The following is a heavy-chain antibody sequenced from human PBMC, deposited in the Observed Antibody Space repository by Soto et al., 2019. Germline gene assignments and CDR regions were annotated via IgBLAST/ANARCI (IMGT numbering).Heavy chain of an antibody. D-gene: IGHD4-17*01. CDR3: ARTVTTKNAFDI. CDR2: ISYDGSNK. CDR1: GFTVSSNY. J-gene: IGHJ3*02. Sequence: GGSLRLSCAASGFTVSSNYMSWVRQAPGKGLEWVSVISYDGSNKYYADSVKGRFTISRDNSKNTLYLQMNSLRAEDTAVYYCARTVTTKNAFDIWGQGTMVTVSS. V-gene: IGHV3-30-3*01.